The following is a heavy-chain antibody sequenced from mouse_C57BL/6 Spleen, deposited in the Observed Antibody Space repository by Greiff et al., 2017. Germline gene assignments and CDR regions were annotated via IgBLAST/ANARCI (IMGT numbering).Heavy chain of an antibody. Sequence: QVQLKESGPELVKPGASVKISCKASGYAFSSSWMNWVKQRPGKGLEWIGRIYPGDGDPNYNGKFKGKATLTADKSSSTAYMQLSSLTSEDSAVYFCAREYYGSSPYAMDYWGQGTSVTVSS. V-gene: IGHV1-82*01. D-gene: IGHD1-1*01. CDR3: AREYYGSSPYAMDY. CDR1: GYAFSSSW. CDR2: IYPGDGDP. J-gene: IGHJ4*01.